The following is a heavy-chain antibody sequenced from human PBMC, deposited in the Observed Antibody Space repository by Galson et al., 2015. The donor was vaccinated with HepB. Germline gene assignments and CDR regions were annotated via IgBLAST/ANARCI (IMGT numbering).Heavy chain of an antibody. Sequence: SVKVSCKASRGTFSNYGITWVRQAPGQGLEWMGGIMPIYGTANSAQKFQGRITITADESTTTVYMELSSLTSEDTAVYYCARGCSSTSCYKLLDHWGQGTLVTVSS. D-gene: IGHD2-2*01. V-gene: IGHV1-69*13. CDR3: ARGCSSTSCYKLLDH. CDR2: IMPIYGTA. CDR1: RGTFSNYG. J-gene: IGHJ4*02.